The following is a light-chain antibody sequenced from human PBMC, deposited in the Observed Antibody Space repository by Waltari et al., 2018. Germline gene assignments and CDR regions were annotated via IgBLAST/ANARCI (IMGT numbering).Light chain of an antibody. V-gene: IGKV3-20*01. CDR3: QKYDRLPAT. CDR1: QSVSRF. CDR2: GAS. J-gene: IGKJ1*01. Sequence: EIVLTQSPGTLSLSPGERGTLSCRASQSVSRFLAWYQQKHGQDPRLLIYGASTRATGIPDRFSGSGSGTDFSLTISRLEPEDFAVYYCQKYDRLPATFGQGTKVEIK.